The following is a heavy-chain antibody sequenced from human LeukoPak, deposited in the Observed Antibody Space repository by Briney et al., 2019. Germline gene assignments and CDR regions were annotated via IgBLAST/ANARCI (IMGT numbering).Heavy chain of an antibody. V-gene: IGHV3-7*01. Sequence: GGSLRLSCAASGFTFSDYYMSWIRQAPGKGLEWVANIKEDGSEKNYVESVKGRFTISRDNAKNSLYLHMNSLRAEDTAFYYCARDLVGAADWGQGTLVTVSS. J-gene: IGHJ4*02. CDR2: IKEDGSEK. CDR3: ARDLVGAAD. CDR1: GFTFSDYY. D-gene: IGHD1-26*01.